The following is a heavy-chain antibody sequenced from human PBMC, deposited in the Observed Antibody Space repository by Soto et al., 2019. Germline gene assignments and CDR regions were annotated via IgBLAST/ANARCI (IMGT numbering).Heavy chain of an antibody. V-gene: IGHV4-4*02. D-gene: IGHD2-2*01. CDR3: ARASGTTHSYYYGMDV. Sequence: SETLSLTCAVSGGSISSSNWWSWVRQPPGKGLEWIGEIYHSGSTNYNPSLKSRVTISVDKSKNQFSLKLSSVTAADTAVYSCARASGTTHSYYYGMDVWGQGTTVTVSS. J-gene: IGHJ6*02. CDR2: IYHSGST. CDR1: GGSISSSNW.